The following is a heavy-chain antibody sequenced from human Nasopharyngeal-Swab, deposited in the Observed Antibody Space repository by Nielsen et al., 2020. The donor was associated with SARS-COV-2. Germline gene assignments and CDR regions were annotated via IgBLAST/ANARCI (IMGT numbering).Heavy chain of an antibody. CDR3: ARRRPSWYCSSTSCSPEDY. V-gene: IGHV1-8*01. CDR2: MNPNSGNT. J-gene: IGHJ4*02. D-gene: IGHD2-2*01. Sequence: WVRQAPGQGLEWMRWMNPNSGNTGYAQKFQGRVTMTRNTSISTAYMELSSLRSEDTAVYYCARRRPSWYCSSTSCSPEDYWGQGTLVTVSS.